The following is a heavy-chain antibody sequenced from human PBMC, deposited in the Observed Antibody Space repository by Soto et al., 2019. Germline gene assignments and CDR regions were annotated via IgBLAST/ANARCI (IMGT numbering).Heavy chain of an antibody. CDR2: INHSGST. V-gene: IGHV4-34*01. CDR3: ASLSITIFVDGMDV. CDR1: GGSFSGYY. J-gene: IGHJ6*02. D-gene: IGHD3-3*01. Sequence: PSETLSLTCAVCGGSFSGYYWSWIRQPPGKGREWIGEINHSGSTNHNPSLKSRVTISVPTSKNQFSLKLSSVTAEDTAVYSCASLSITIFVDGMDVWGQGTTVTVSS.